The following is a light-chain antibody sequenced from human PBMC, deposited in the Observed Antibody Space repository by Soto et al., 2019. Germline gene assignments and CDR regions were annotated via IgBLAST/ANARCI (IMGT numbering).Light chain of an antibody. J-gene: IGKJ3*01. V-gene: IGKV3-15*01. CDR3: QQYNNWPFT. CDR2: GAS. Sequence: EIVMTQSPATLSVSPGERATLSCRASQSVSSTLAWYQQKPGQAPRLLIYGASTRATGIPARFSGSGSGTEFTLTISSLQSEEFAVYYCQQYNNWPFTFGHGTKVDIK. CDR1: QSVSST.